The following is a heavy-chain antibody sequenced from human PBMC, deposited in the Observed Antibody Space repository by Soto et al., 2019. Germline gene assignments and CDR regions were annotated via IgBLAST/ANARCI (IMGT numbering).Heavy chain of an antibody. J-gene: IGHJ4*02. V-gene: IGHV4-30-2*01. D-gene: IGHD4-17*01. CDR1: GGSINSGGFS. CDR2: IYQSGST. Sequence: SETLSLTCAVSGGSINSGGFSWSWIRQPPGKGLEWIGYIYQSGSTYYNPSLKSRVTLSVDTSNTRFSLKMNSVTAADTAVYYCARTPYGGYFDRWGQGTQVTVSS. CDR3: ARTPYGGYFDR.